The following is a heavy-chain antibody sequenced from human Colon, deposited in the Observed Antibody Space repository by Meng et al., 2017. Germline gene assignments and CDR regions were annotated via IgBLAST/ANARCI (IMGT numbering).Heavy chain of an antibody. D-gene: IGHD1-14*01. CDR1: GGSVSSGTYY. V-gene: IGHV4-61*01. CDR2: IYYSGTT. CDR3: ARDRVPGKY. J-gene: IGHJ4*02. Sequence: GHLQGAGPGLVRPSETLSLTCTVSGGSVSSGTYYWSWIRQPPGKGLEWIGCIYYSGTTNYNPSLKSRVTISVDTSKNQFSLKLSSVTPADTAVYFCARDRVPGKYWGQGTLVTVSS.